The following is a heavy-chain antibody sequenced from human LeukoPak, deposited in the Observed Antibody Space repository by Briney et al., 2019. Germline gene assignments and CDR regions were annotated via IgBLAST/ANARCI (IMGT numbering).Heavy chain of an antibody. CDR2: IYYNGNT. D-gene: IGHD3-22*01. CDR3: GRLDDYDYSAW. J-gene: IGHJ4*02. CDR1: SASIRSSNYY. Sequence: SETLSLTCTVSSASIRSSNYYWGWIRQPPGKGLEWIGSIYYNGNTYYNPSLKSRVTTSVDTSKNQFSLKLNSVTAADTAVYFCGRLDDYDYSAWWGQGILVTVSS. V-gene: IGHV4-39*01.